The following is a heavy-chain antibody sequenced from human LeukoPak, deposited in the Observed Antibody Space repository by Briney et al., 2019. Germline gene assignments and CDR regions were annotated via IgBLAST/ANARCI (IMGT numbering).Heavy chain of an antibody. D-gene: IGHD6-13*01. CDR3: AREGAAAGSGYYFDY. J-gene: IGHJ4*02. CDR2: ISSSSSNI. Sequence: GGSLRLSCTGSGFTFGDYAMSWVRQAPGKGLEWVSSISSSSSNIYYADSVKGRFTISRDNAKNSLYLQMNSLRAEDTAVYYCAREGAAAGSGYYFDYWGQGTLVAVSS. V-gene: IGHV3-21*01. CDR1: GFTFGDYA.